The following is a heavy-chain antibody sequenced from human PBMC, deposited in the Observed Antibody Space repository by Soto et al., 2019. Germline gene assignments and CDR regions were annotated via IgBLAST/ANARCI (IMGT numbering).Heavy chain of an antibody. CDR2: TSGYSGNS. D-gene: IGHD3-3*02. CDR1: GYIFSSFY. CDR3: ARDIFGHVDTFDL. Sequence: ASVKVSCKASGYIFSSFYINWVRQAPGQGLEWMGWTSGYSGNSKYAQKFQGRVTMTTDTSTNTGYMEMRSLTSDDTAVYYCARDIFGHVDTFDLWGQGTMVT. V-gene: IGHV1-18*01. J-gene: IGHJ3*01.